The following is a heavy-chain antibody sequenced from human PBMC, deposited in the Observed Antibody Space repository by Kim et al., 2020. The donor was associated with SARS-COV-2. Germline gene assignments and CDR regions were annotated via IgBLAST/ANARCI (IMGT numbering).Heavy chain of an antibody. CDR3: AALTTIQH. J-gene: IGHJ1*01. V-gene: IGHV3-21*01. D-gene: IGHD4-17*01. Sequence: SSSYISYADSVKGRFTISRDNAKNSLYLQMNSLRAEDTAVYYCAALTTIQHWGQGTLVTVSS. CDR2: SSSYI.